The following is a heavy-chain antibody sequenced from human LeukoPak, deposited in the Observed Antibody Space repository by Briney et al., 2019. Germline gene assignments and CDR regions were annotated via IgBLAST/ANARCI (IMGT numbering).Heavy chain of an antibody. V-gene: IGHV1-69*05. CDR2: IIPIFGTA. Sequence: SPVKVSCKASGGTFSSYAISWVRQAPGQGLEWMGRIIPIFGTANYAQKFQGRVTITTDESTSTAYMELSSLRSEDTAVYYCARDLDSGSYYFDYWGQGTLVTVSS. J-gene: IGHJ4*02. CDR1: GGTFSSYA. D-gene: IGHD1-26*01. CDR3: ARDLDSGSYYFDY.